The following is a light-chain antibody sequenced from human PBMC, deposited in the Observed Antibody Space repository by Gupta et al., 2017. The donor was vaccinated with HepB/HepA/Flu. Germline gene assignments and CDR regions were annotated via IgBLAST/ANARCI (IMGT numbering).Light chain of an antibody. CDR3: QQYSNWPPWT. V-gene: IGKV3-15*01. CDR2: ATS. CDR1: ETISNT. J-gene: IGKJ1*01. Sequence: EIVMTQSPATLSVSPGERVTLSCRASETISNTLAWYQQKPGQAPRLLIYATSTRATGIPARFSGSGSGAEFTLTISSRQSEDSAVYYCQQYSNWPPWTFGQGTKVEIK.